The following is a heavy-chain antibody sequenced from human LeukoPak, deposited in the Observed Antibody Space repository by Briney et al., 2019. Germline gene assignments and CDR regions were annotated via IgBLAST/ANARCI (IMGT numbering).Heavy chain of an antibody. V-gene: IGHV1-2*02. J-gene: IGHJ4*02. CDR2: INPNSGGT. Sequence: ASVKLSFTASGYTFTGYYMHWVRQAPGPGLEWMGWINPNSGGTNYAKKFQGRVTMTRDTSSSTAYMELSRLRSEDTAVYCCARGGMTTMTTLLSGWGQGSLVSVS. D-gene: IGHD4-17*01. CDR1: GYTFTGYY. CDR3: ARGGMTTMTTLLSG.